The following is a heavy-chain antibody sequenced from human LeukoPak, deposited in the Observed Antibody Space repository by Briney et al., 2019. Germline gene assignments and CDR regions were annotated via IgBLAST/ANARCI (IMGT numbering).Heavy chain of an antibody. D-gene: IGHD3-22*01. CDR3: ARRRGLPSYYYDSSGYSLDWFDP. Sequence: GSLRLSCAASGFTFSSYEMNWVRQPPGKGLEWIGSIYYSGSTYYNPSLKSRVTISVDTSKNQSSLKLSSVTAADTAVYYCARRRGLPSYYYDSSGYSLDWFDPWGQGTLVTVSS. J-gene: IGHJ5*02. V-gene: IGHV4-39*01. CDR2: IYYSGST. CDR1: GFTFSSYE.